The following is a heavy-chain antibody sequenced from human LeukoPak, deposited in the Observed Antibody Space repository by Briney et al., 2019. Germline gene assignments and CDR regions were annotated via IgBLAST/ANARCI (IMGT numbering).Heavy chain of an antibody. J-gene: IGHJ4*02. Sequence: SLRLSCAASGFTYDDYSIHWVRQAPGKGLEWVSGISWNSGSIGYADSVKGRFTISRDNAKNSLYLQMNSLRAEDTALYYCAKASVVVPPFFDYWGQGTLVTVSS. CDR1: GFTYDDYS. CDR2: ISWNSGSI. CDR3: AKASVVVPPFFDY. D-gene: IGHD2-2*01. V-gene: IGHV3-9*01.